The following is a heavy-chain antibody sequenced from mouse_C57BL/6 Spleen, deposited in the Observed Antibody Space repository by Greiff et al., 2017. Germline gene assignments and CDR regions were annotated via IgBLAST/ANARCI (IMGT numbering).Heavy chain of an antibody. CDR3: TTMTQATEFAY. J-gene: IGHJ3*01. D-gene: IGHD3-2*02. V-gene: IGHV14-4*01. CDR1: GFNIKDDY. Sequence: EVQRVESGAELVRPGASVKLSCTASGFNIKDDYMHWVKQRPEQGLEWIGWIDPENGDTAYASKFQGKATITADTSSNTAYLQLSSLTSEDTAVYYCTTMTQATEFAYWGQGTLVTVSA. CDR2: IDPENGDT.